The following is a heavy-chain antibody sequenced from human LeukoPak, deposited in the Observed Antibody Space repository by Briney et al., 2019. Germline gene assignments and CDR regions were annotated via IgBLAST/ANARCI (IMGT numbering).Heavy chain of an antibody. V-gene: IGHV4-59*08. J-gene: IGHJ4*02. Sequence: SETLSLTCTVSGGSISSYYWSWIRQPPGKELEWIGYIYYSGSTNYNPSLKSRVTISVDTSKNQFSLKLSSVTAADSAVYYCARQRFSEWYFDYWGQGTLVTVSS. CDR2: IYYSGST. CDR1: GGSISSYY. D-gene: IGHD3-3*01. CDR3: ARQRFSEWYFDY.